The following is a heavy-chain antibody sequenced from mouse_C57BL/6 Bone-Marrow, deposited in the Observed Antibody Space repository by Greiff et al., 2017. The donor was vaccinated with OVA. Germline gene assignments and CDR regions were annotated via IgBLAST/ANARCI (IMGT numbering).Heavy chain of an antibody. Sequence: EVKLMESGGGLVKPGGSLKLSCAASGFTFSSYAMSWVRQTPEKRLEWVATISDGGSYTYYPDNVKGRFTISRDNAKNNLYLQMSHLKSEDTAMYYCARTITTVVADYWGQGTTLTVSS. CDR1: GFTFSSYA. J-gene: IGHJ2*01. V-gene: IGHV5-4*03. CDR2: ISDGGSYT. CDR3: ARTITTVVADY. D-gene: IGHD1-1*01.